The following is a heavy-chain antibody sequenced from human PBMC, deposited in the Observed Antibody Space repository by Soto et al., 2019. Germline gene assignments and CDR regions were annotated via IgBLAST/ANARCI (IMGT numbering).Heavy chain of an antibody. CDR1: GFTFSSYA. CDR2: ISGSGGST. D-gene: IGHD3-3*01. J-gene: IGHJ3*02. CDR3: AKSGGATIFGSDAFDI. Sequence: EVQLLESGGGLVQPGGSLRLSCAASGFTFSSYALSWVRQAPGKGLEWVSGISGSGGSTYNADSVKGRFTISRDNSKNTLYLQMNSLRAEDTAVYYCAKSGGATIFGSDAFDIWGQGTMVTVSS. V-gene: IGHV3-23*01.